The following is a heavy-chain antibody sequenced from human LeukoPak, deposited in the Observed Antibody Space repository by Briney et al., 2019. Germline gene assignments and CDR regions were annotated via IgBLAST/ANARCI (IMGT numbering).Heavy chain of an antibody. CDR2: IYYSGSA. CDR3: ARDFGDYAVDY. J-gene: IGHJ4*02. Sequence: PSETLSLTCTISSXSISSSTYYWGWIRQPPGKGLEWIGNIYYSGSAYYSPSLKSRVTISVDTSKNQFSLRLSSVTAADTAVYYCARDFGDYAVDYWGQGTLVTVSS. D-gene: IGHD4-17*01. V-gene: IGHV4-39*01. CDR1: SXSISSSTYY.